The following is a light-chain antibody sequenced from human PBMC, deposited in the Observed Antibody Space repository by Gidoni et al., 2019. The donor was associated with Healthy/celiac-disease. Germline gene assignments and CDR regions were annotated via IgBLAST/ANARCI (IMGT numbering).Light chain of an antibody. CDR2: AAS. Sequence: DIQMTQSPSSLSASVGDRVIITCRASQSISSYLNWYQQKPGKAPKLLIYAASSLQSGVPSRFSGSGSVTDFTLTISSLQPEDFATYYCQQSYSTPQTFGQGTKLEIK. CDR3: QQSYSTPQT. J-gene: IGKJ2*01. V-gene: IGKV1-39*01. CDR1: QSISSY.